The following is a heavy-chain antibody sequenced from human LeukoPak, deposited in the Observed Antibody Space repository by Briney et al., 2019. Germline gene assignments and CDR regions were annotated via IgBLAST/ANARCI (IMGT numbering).Heavy chain of an antibody. CDR1: GFSISSSSYY. J-gene: IGHJ4*02. CDR2: IFYGGST. V-gene: IGHV4-39*07. D-gene: IGHD2-21*02. Sequence: SETLSLTCTVSGFSISSSSYYWGWIRQPPGKGLEWIGNIFYGGSTYYNPSLKSRVTMSLDTSKNQFSLKLTSVTAADTAVYYCARDLFTVTAVWGQGTLVTVSS. CDR3: ARDLFTVTAV.